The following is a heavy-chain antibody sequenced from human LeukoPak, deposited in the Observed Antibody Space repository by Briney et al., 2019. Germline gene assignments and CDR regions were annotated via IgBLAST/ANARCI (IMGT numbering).Heavy chain of an antibody. CDR2: ISAYNGNT. D-gene: IGHD3-3*01. CDR3: ARDTGRFLEWLWRDYYGMDV. Sequence: ASVKVSCKASGYTFTSYGISWVRQAPGQGLEWMGWISAYNGNTNYAQKLQGRVTMTTDTSTSTAYMELRSLRSDDTAVYYCARDTGRFLEWLWRDYYGMDVWGQGTTVTVSS. CDR1: GYTFTSYG. J-gene: IGHJ6*02. V-gene: IGHV1-18*01.